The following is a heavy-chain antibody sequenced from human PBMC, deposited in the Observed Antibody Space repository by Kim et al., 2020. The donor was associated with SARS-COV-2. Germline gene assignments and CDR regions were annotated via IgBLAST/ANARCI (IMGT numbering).Heavy chain of an antibody. Sequence: SETLSLTCAVSGGSISSYYWSWIRQPPNKGLEWIGYVSYSGSTKYNPSLKSRLTISVDTSKNQVSLRLSSVTATDTALYYCARQEGIIGTTDWFDPWGQGTLVTVSS. CDR3: ARQEGIIGTTDWFDP. V-gene: IGHV4-59*08. D-gene: IGHD1-7*01. CDR1: GGSISSYY. J-gene: IGHJ5*02. CDR2: VSYSGST.